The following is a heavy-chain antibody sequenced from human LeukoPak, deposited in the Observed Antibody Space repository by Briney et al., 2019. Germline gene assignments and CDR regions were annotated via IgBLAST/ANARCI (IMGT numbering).Heavy chain of an antibody. Sequence: PGRSLRLSCAASGFTPGDHAMTWVRQAPGKGLEWVAFIRSNAYRGTTGYAPSVKGRFSISRDDSKSVVYLQMNGLKSEDTAVYYCSRGPIQLWMHNGMDVWGQGTTVTVSS. J-gene: IGHJ6*02. CDR1: GFTPGDHA. CDR2: IRSNAYRGTT. D-gene: IGHD5-24*01. CDR3: SRGPIQLWMHNGMDV. V-gene: IGHV3-49*04.